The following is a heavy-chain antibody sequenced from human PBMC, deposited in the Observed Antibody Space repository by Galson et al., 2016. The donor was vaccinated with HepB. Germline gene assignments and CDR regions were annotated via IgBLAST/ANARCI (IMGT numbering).Heavy chain of an antibody. CDR3: VRGRGLPWSEFVF. CDR1: GVNFSAET. CDR2: MTDGGDVK. D-gene: IGHD1-26*01. Sequence: SLRLSCADSGVNFSAETMSWVRRPPGRGLEWISAMTDGGDVKLYAHSVKGRFIISRDNSRNTLYLQMNSLRGEDTALYYCVRGRGLPWSEFVFWGPGTPVTVSS. J-gene: IGHJ4*02. V-gene: IGHV3-23*01.